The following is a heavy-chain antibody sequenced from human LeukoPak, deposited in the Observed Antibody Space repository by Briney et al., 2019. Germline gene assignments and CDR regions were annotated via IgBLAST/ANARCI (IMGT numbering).Heavy chain of an antibody. Sequence: GGSLRLSCAASGFTVSSNYMSWVRQAPGKGLEWVSYISSSGSTIYYADSVKGRFTISRDNAKNSLYLQMNSLRAEDTAVYYCARQISGSYPEFYYYGMDVWGQGTTVTVSS. CDR3: ARQISGSYPEFYYYGMDV. J-gene: IGHJ6*02. CDR1: GFTVSSNY. CDR2: ISSSGSTI. D-gene: IGHD1-26*01. V-gene: IGHV3-11*04.